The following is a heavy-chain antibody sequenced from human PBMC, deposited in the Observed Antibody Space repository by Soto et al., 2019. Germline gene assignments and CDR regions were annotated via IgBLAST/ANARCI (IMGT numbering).Heavy chain of an antibody. V-gene: IGHV1-69*06. CDR2: IIPVFGTG. CDR1: GGTFSSYA. J-gene: IGHJ4*02. CDR3: ARVGGTGGYTYGLDY. Sequence: QVQLVQSGAEVKKPGSSVKVSCKASGGTFSSYAISWVRQAPGQGLEWMGGIIPVFGTGIYAQKFQGRVTITADKSTNTADMELSSLRSEDTAVYFCARVGGTGGYTYGLDYWGQGTLVTVST. D-gene: IGHD5-18*01.